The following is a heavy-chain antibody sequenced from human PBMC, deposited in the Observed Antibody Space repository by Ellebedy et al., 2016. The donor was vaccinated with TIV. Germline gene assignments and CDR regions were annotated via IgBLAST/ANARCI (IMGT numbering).Heavy chain of an antibody. CDR2: FDPEDGET. Sequence: ASVKVSCXVSGYTLTELSMHWVRQAPGKGLEWMGGFDPEDGETIYAQKFQGRVTMTEDTSTDTAYMELSSLRSEDTAVYYCALSLSGYDYYFDYWGQGTLVTVSS. CDR3: ALSLSGYDYYFDY. CDR1: GYTLTELS. V-gene: IGHV1-24*01. D-gene: IGHD5-12*01. J-gene: IGHJ4*02.